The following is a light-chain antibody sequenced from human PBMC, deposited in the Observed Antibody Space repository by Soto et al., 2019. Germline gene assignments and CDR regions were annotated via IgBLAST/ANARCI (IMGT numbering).Light chain of an antibody. CDR2: ANN. CDR1: RSNLGAGYD. J-gene: IGLJ3*02. CDR3: QSYDNSLSGAWV. V-gene: IGLV1-40*01. Sequence: QSVLTQPPSVSRAPGQGITISCTGTRSNLGAGYDVHWYQQLPGAAPKLLIYANNKRPSGVLDRFSGSKSGTSASLAITGLQVEDEADHYCQSYDNSLSGAWVFGGGTKVTVL.